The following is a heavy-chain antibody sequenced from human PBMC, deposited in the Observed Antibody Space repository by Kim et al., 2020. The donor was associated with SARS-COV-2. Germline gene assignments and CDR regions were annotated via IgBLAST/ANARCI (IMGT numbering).Heavy chain of an antibody. Sequence: SETLSLTCTVSGGSISSSSYYWGWLRQPPGKGLVWIGSIYYSGSTYYNPSIKSRVTISADTTKNQFSLKLSTVTAADTAVYSCVRLKDWSRDDWGEGTL. CDR1: GGSISSSSYY. CDR3: VRLKDWSRDD. CDR2: IYYSGST. J-gene: IGHJ4*02. D-gene: IGHD3-9*01. V-gene: IGHV4-39*01.